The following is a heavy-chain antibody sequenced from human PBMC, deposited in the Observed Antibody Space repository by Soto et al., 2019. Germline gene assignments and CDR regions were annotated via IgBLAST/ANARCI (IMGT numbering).Heavy chain of an antibody. CDR1: GGSVSNSNYS. J-gene: IGHJ4*02. Sequence: PSETLSLTCTVSGGSVSNSNYSWGWIRQSPGKGLEWIGSVYYRGRSYSKSSVKSRGTISVDTSKNQFSLNLNAVTASDTAVYYCVSQRTAVLTQAYFDYWGPGSLVTV. V-gene: IGHV4-39*01. D-gene: IGHD2-8*01. CDR2: VYYRGRS. CDR3: VSQRTAVLTQAYFDY.